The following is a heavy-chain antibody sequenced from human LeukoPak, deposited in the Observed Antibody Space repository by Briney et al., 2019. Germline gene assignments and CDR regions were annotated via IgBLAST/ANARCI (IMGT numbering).Heavy chain of an antibody. Sequence: PAASVKVSCKASGGTFSSHAIAWVRQAPGQGPEWMGGIIPISGTANYAQKFQGRVTITTDESTTTAYMELNNLTFDDAAVYYCARDWDAMNNCFDPWGQGTPVTVSS. J-gene: IGHJ5*02. V-gene: IGHV1-69*05. CDR1: GGTFSSHA. D-gene: IGHD1-26*01. CDR3: ARDWDAMNNCFDP. CDR2: IIPISGTA.